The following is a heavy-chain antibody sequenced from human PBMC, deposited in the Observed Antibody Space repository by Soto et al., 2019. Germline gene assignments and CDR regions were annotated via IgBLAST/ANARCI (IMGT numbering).Heavy chain of an antibody. CDR2: IYWDDEK. V-gene: IGHV2-5*02. Sequence: QITLKESGPTLVNPTQTLTLTCTFSWFALSTSGGGVAWIRQPPGKALEWLALIYWDDEKGYSPSLKSSLTITNATSKNQVGFTMTNMDPVDTATYDGAHSLGAAETYYFDYWGQGTLVTVS. J-gene: IGHJ4*02. CDR3: AHSLGAAETYYFDY. D-gene: IGHD2-15*01. CDR1: WFALSTSGGG.